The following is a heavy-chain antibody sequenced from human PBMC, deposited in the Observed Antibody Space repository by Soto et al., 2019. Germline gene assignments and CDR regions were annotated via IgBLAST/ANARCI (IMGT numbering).Heavy chain of an antibody. CDR1: GYTFTSYA. J-gene: IGHJ4*02. Sequence: QVQLVQSGAEVKKPGASVKVSCKASGYTFTSYAISWVRQAPGQGLEWMGWISAYNGNTNYAQKLQGRVTMTTDTPTGTAYMELRSLRSADTPVYYCARDAPTADYWGQGTLVTVSS. V-gene: IGHV1-18*01. CDR2: ISAYNGNT. CDR3: ARDAPTADY.